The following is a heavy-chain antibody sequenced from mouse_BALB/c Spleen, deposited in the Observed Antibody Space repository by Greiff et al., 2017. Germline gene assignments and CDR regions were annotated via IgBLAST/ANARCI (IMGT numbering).Heavy chain of an antibody. Sequence: EVQVVESGGGLVQPGGSRKLSCAASGFTFSSFGMHWVRQAPEKGLEWVAYISSGSSTIYYADTVKGRFTISRDNPKNTLFLQMTSLRSEDTAMYYCAREDDYAFAYWGQGTLVTVSA. V-gene: IGHV5-17*02. D-gene: IGHD2-4*01. CDR2: ISSGSSTI. J-gene: IGHJ3*01. CDR3: AREDDYAFAY. CDR1: GFTFSSFG.